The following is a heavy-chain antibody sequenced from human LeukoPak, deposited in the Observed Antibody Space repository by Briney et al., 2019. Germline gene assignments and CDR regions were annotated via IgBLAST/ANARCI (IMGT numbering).Heavy chain of an antibody. CDR1: GDSFSTNSAT. J-gene: IGHJ5*01. D-gene: IGHD1-26*01. V-gene: IGHV6-1*01. Sequence: SQTLSLTCAISGDSFSTNSATWTWLRQSPSRGLEWLGRTYYRSKWYNDYAVSMKSRITINPDTSKNQFSLQLNSVTPEDTAVYYCARLVGASWFDSWGQGTLVTVSS. CDR2: TYYRSKWYN. CDR3: ARLVGASWFDS.